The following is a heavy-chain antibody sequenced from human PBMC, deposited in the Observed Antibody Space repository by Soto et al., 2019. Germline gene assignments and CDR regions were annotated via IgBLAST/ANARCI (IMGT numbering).Heavy chain of an antibody. Sequence: GPSVKVSCKASGYPFSDNQIHWLRRAPGQGLEWMGRINPKSDDTNYAQKFRGRVTMTRDTSIDTAYLELTGLTSDDTATYYCARKHSLDYIRWGLDPWGQGTLVTVSS. CDR2: INPKSDDT. V-gene: IGHV1-2*02. D-gene: IGHD4-4*01. J-gene: IGHJ5*02. CDR3: ARKHSLDYIRWGLDP. CDR1: GYPFSDNQ.